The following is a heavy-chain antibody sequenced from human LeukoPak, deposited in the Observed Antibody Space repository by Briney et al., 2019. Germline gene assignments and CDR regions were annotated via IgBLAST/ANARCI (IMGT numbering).Heavy chain of an antibody. Sequence: SETLSLTCNVSGGSISSYYWSWIRQPPGKGLEWIGYIYYSGGTNYNPSLKSRVTISVDTSKNQFSLKLSSVTAADTAVYYCATGNNPLPLTDWGQGTLVTVSS. J-gene: IGHJ4*02. CDR1: GGSISSYY. D-gene: IGHD5-24*01. CDR3: ATGNNPLPLTD. V-gene: IGHV4-59*08. CDR2: IYYSGGT.